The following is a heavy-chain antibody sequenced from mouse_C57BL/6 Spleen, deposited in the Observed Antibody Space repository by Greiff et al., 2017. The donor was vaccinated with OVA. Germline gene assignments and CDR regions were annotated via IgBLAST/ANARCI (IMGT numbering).Heavy chain of an antibody. J-gene: IGHJ1*03. Sequence: EVQLQQSGPELVKPGASVKISCKASGYTFTDYYMNWVKQSHGKSLEWIGDINPNNGGTSYNQKFKGKATLTVDKSSSTAYMELRSLTSEDSAVYYCALRSYWYFDVWGTGTTVTVSA. CDR2: INPNNGGT. V-gene: IGHV1-26*01. D-gene: IGHD1-1*01. CDR1: GYTFTDYY. CDR3: ALRSYWYFDV.